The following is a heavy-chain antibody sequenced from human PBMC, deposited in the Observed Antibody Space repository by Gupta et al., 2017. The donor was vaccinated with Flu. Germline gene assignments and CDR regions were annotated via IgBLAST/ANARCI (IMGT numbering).Heavy chain of an antibody. D-gene: IGHD6-19*01. Sequence: QVQLVESGGGVVQAGRSLRLSCAASGFTFSSHGMHWVRQAPGKGLEWVAVIWNDGSNKYYADSVKGRFSISRDNFRNMLFLEMNSLRAEDTAVYYCLGSVTVAGLPDYWGQGTLVTVSS. J-gene: IGHJ4*02. CDR1: GFTFSSHG. V-gene: IGHV3-33*01. CDR3: LGSVTVAGLPDY. CDR2: IWNDGSNK.